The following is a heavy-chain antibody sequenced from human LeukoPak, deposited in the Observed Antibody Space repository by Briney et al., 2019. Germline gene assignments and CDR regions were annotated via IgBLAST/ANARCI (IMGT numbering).Heavy chain of an antibody. V-gene: IGHV4-38-2*02. D-gene: IGHD6-13*01. Sequence: SETLSLTCTVSGYSISSGYYWGWIRQPPGKGLEWIGYIYHSGSTYYNPSLKSRVTISVDRSKNQFSLKLSSVTAADTAVYYCAGGSSWYSPINGMDVWGQGTTVTVSS. CDR1: GYSISSGYY. J-gene: IGHJ6*02. CDR2: IYHSGST. CDR3: AGGSSWYSPINGMDV.